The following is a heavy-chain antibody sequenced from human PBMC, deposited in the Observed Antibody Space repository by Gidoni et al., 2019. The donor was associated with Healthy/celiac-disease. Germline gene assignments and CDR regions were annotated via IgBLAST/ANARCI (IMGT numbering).Heavy chain of an antibody. V-gene: IGHV3-15*01. D-gene: IGHD3-22*01. CDR3: TTALGYSYGMDV. CDR2: IKSKTDGGTT. Sequence: EVQLVESGGGLLKPGGSLRLSCAASGFTFSNAWMSWVRQAPGKGLEWVGRIKSKTDGGTTDYAAPVKGRFTISRDDSKNTLYLQMNSLKTEDTAVYYCTTALGYSYGMDVWGQGTTVTVSS. J-gene: IGHJ6*02. CDR1: GFTFSNAW.